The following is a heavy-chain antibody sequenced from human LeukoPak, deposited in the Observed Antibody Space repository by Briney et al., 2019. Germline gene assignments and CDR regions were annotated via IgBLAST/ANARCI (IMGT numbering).Heavy chain of an antibody. D-gene: IGHD6-19*01. J-gene: IGHJ4*02. V-gene: IGHV4-59*01. CDR2: IYYSGST. CDR3: ARGYSSGWSDY. Sequence: SETLSLTCTVSGGSISSYHWSWIRQPPGKGLEWIGYIYYSGSTNYNPSLKSRVTISVDTSKNQFSLKLSSVTAADTAVYYCARGYSSGWSDYWGQGTLVTVSS. CDR1: GGSISSYH.